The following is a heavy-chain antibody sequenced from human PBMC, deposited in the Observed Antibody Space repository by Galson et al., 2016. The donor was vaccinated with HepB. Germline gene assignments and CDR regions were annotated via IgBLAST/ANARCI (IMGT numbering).Heavy chain of an antibody. Sequence: SLRLSCAASGFSVSCNYLSWVRQAPGKGLEWVSVIFSAGTTYYADSVKGRFTISRDNSKNTLYLQMNSLRAEDTAVYYCARDRGSVSFDYWGQGTLVTVSS. CDR1: GFSVSCNY. D-gene: IGHD1-26*01. CDR3: ARDRGSVSFDY. V-gene: IGHV3-53*01. J-gene: IGHJ4*02. CDR2: IFSAGTT.